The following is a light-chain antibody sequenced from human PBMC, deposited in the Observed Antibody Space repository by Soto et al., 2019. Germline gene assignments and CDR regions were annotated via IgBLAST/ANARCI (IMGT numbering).Light chain of an antibody. Sequence: ENVLTQSPGTLSLSPGERATLSCRASQSISYSYLAWYQQKPGQAPRLLMYGTSSRATGTPDRFSSSGSGTDFTLTISRLEPEDFAVYYCQQYGSSPPYTFGQGPKPEIK. CDR1: QSISYSY. CDR3: QQYGSSPPYT. J-gene: IGKJ2*01. CDR2: GTS. V-gene: IGKV3-20*01.